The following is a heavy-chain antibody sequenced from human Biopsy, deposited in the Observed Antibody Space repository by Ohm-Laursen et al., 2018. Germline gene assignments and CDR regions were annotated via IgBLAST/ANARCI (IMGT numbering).Heavy chain of an antibody. V-gene: IGHV1-2*02. CDR1: SYTFTDYN. J-gene: IGHJ4*02. D-gene: IGHD2-8*01. CDR3: ARDPLNGHKHFDY. Sequence: AASVKVSCNASSYTFTDYNIHWMRQAPGQGLEWLGYINCKTGATNYAQKFQGTVTMTRDTSISTAYLALGSPGSADTAIYYCARDPLNGHKHFDYWGQGSLVTVSS. CDR2: INCKTGAT.